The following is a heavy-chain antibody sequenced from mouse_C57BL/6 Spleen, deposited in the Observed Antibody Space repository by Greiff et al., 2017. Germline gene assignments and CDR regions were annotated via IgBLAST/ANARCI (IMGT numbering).Heavy chain of an antibody. Sequence: EVQLQQSGPELVKPGASVKISCKASGYTFTDYYMNWVKQSHGKSLEWIGDINPNNGGTSYNQQFKGKATLTVDKSSSTAYMELRSLTSEDSAVYYCARRYGSSWYFDVWGTGTTVTVAA. CDR1: GYTFTDYY. CDR2: INPNNGGT. J-gene: IGHJ1*03. V-gene: IGHV1-26*01. CDR3: ARRYGSSWYFDV. D-gene: IGHD1-1*01.